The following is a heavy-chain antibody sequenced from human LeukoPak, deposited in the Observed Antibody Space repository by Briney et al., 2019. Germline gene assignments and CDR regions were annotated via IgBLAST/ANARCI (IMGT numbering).Heavy chain of an antibody. CDR3: ARDLPGHYDSSGYLDY. J-gene: IGHJ4*02. D-gene: IGHD3-22*01. V-gene: IGHV3-30*01. CDR2: ISYDGSNK. CDR1: GFTFSSYA. Sequence: GRSLRLSCAASGFTFSSYAMHWVRQAPGKGLEWVAVISYDGSNKYYADSVKGRFTISRDNSKNTLYLQMNSLRAEDTAVYYCARDLPGHYDSSGYLDYWGQGTLVTVSS.